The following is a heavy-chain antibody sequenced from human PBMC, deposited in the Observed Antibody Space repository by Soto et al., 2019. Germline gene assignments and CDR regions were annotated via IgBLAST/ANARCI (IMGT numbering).Heavy chain of an antibody. V-gene: IGHV3-74*01. D-gene: IGHD6-19*01. Sequence: GGSLRLSCAASEFTFSNYWMYWVRQAPGKGLVWVSRINSDGSTTSYADSVKGRFTISRDNAKNTLYLQMNSLRVEDTAVYYCARSPSSGWYYFDYWGQRTLVTVSS. CDR1: EFTFSNYW. CDR3: ARSPSSGWYYFDY. CDR2: INSDGSTT. J-gene: IGHJ4*02.